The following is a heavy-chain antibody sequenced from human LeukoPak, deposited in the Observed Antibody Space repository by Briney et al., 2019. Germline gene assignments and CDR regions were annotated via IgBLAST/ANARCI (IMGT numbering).Heavy chain of an antibody. CDR3: ARSDIVVVPAARHAFDI. Sequence: ASVKVSCKASGGTFSSYAISWVRQAPGQGLEWMGGIIPIFGTANYAQKFQGRVTITTDESTSTAYMELSSLRSEDTAVYYCARSDIVVVPAARHAFDIWGQGTMVTVSS. CDR1: GGTFSSYA. V-gene: IGHV1-69*05. J-gene: IGHJ3*02. D-gene: IGHD2-2*01. CDR2: IIPIFGTA.